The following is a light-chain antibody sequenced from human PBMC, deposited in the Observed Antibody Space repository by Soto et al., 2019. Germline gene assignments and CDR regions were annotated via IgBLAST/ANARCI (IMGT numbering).Light chain of an antibody. CDR1: QSIRSL. V-gene: IGKV1-5*03. CDR2: KAS. Sequence: DIQMTQSPSILSASIGDRVTITCRASQSIRSLLAWYQQKPGKAPNLLIYKASSLQSGVPSRFSGSGSGTEFTLTISSLQPEDFATYYCQQFNSYPSFGGGTKVDIK. J-gene: IGKJ4*01. CDR3: QQFNSYPS.